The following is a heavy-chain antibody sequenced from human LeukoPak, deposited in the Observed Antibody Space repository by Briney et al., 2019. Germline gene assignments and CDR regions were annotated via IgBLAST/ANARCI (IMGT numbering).Heavy chain of an antibody. Sequence: PSETLSLTCTVSGGSVSRSPYYWGWIRQPPGKGLEWIGNIYYSGSTYYNPSLKSRVTISVDTSKNQFSLKLSSVTAADTAVYYCARDSSGYWIGAFDIWGQGTMVTVSS. CDR3: ARDSSGYWIGAFDI. J-gene: IGHJ3*02. V-gene: IGHV4-39*07. CDR1: GGSVSRSPYY. D-gene: IGHD3-22*01. CDR2: IYYSGST.